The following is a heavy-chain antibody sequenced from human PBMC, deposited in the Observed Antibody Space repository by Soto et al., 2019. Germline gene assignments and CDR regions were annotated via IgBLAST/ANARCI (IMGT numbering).Heavy chain of an antibody. CDR2: LYGSGRGI. CDR3: AKDAVSRDGVWLAHV. CDR1: GFTFSDYA. V-gene: IGHV3-23*01. J-gene: IGHJ4*02. Sequence: GRLIGPGTASGFTFSDYAMIGIRQVPGKGLQWVSGLYGSGRGIHYAESVKGRFTISRDNSAYAVYLQMNNLRVEDSAIYYCAKDAVSRDGVWLAHVWGQGTVVTVS. D-gene: IGHD5-12*01.